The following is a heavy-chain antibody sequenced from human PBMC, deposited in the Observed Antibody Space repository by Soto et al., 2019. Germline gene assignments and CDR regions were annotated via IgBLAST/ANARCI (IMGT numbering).Heavy chain of an antibody. V-gene: IGHV4-31*03. D-gene: IGHD3-10*01. Sequence: SETLSLTCTVSGGSISSGGYYWSWIRQHPGKGLEWIGYIYYSGSTYYNPSLKSRVTISVDTSKNQFSLKLSSVTAADTAVYYCARVRGSGSYYYYYYGMDVWGQGTTVTVSS. CDR2: IYYSGST. J-gene: IGHJ6*02. CDR1: GGSISSGGYY. CDR3: ARVRGSGSYYYYYYGMDV.